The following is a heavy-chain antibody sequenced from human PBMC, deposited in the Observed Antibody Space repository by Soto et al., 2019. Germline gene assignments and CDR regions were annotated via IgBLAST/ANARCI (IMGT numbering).Heavy chain of an antibody. D-gene: IGHD2-2*01. CDR2: ISKSDYT. V-gene: IGHV3-21*01. CDR1: GFAFNNYG. CDR3: ARGDSIIIPAVSDF. J-gene: IGHJ4*02. Sequence: GGSLRLSCTVSGFAFNNYGINWVRQAPGQGLEWVSSISKSDYTYYSDSVKGRFTISRDNAKNSVSLQMNTLRVEDTAVYYCARGDSIIIPAVSDFWGQGTLVTVSS.